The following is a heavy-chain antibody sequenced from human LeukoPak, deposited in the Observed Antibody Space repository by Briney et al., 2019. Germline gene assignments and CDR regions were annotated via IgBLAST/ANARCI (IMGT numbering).Heavy chain of an antibody. D-gene: IGHD6-13*01. J-gene: IGHJ4*02. V-gene: IGHV3-7*01. Sequence: GGSLRLSCAASGFTFSSYCMSWVRQAPGKGLEWVANINQDGSEKYYADSVKGRFTISRANAKNSLYLQMNSLRAEDTAVYYYAIAYSRSWYLFDYWGQGTLVTVSS. CDR3: AIAYSRSWYLFDY. CDR2: INQDGSEK. CDR1: GFTFSSYC.